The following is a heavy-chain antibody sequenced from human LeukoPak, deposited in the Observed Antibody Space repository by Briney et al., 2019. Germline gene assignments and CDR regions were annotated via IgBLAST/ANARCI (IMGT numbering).Heavy chain of an antibody. D-gene: IGHD1-7*01. J-gene: IGHJ4*02. CDR2: IRSTTGDT. CDR3: ARVPNWNYGFDY. Sequence: ASLKVSCKASGHSSSDFYTHWVRQAPGQAFEWMGYIRSTTGDTKYAQKFQGRVTVTRDRSISTAYMELSRLRSDVTAVYYCARVPNWNYGFDYWGQGTLVTVSS. V-gene: IGHV1-2*02. CDR1: GHSSSDFY.